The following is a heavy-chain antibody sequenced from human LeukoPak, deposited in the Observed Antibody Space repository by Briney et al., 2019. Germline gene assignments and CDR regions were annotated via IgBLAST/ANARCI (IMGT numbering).Heavy chain of an antibody. D-gene: IGHD1-1*01. CDR1: GFIVSSNY. V-gene: IGHV3-53*01. CDR3: AKDAGGTGIYFDC. Sequence: GGSLRLSCAASGFIVSSNYMSWVRQAPGKGLEWVSVIYTGGITYYADSVKGRFTISRDNSKNTLYLQMNSLRAEDTAVYFCAKDAGGTGIYFDCWGQGTLVTVSS. J-gene: IGHJ4*02. CDR2: IYTGGIT.